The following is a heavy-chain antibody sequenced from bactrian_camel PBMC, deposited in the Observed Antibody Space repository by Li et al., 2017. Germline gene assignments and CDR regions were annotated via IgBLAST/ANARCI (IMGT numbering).Heavy chain of an antibody. CDR2: INRAGGNK. J-gene: IGHJ4*01. V-gene: IGHV3S40*01. D-gene: IGHD1*01. CDR3: AGIYFLGGWTD. Sequence: VQLVESGGGLVQPGGSLRLSCTASGFTFSQYDMTCVRQARGKGLEWVSSINRAGGNKYYRDSVKGRFTISKDNAKNTLYLDMRSLKAEDTAVYFCAGIYFLGGWTDWGQGTQVTVS. CDR1: GFTFSQYD.